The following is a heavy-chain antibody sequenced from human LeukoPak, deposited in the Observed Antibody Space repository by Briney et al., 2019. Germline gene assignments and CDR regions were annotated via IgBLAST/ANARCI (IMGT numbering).Heavy chain of an antibody. J-gene: IGHJ3*02. Sequence: SETLSLTCTVSGGSISSYYWSWIRQPPGKGLEWIGYIYYSGSTNYNPSLKSRVTISVDTSKNQFSLKLSSVTAADTAVYYCARPGRKSAFDIWGQGTMVTVSS. CDR3: ARPGRKSAFDI. CDR2: IYYSGST. D-gene: IGHD2-15*01. V-gene: IGHV4-59*08. CDR1: GGSISSYY.